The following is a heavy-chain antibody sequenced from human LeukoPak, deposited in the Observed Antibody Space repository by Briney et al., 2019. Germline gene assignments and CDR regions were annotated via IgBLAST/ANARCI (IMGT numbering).Heavy chain of an antibody. D-gene: IGHD2-2*01. J-gene: IGHJ6*02. CDR1: GYTFTSYG. CDR2: ISAYNGNT. CDR3: ARASQVAVVVPAAIDGMDV. Sequence: ASVKVSCKASGYTFTSYGISWVRQAPGQGLEWMGWISAYNGNTNYAQKVQGRVTMTTDTSTSTAYMELRSLRSDDTAVYYCARASQVAVVVPAAIDGMDVWGQGTTVTVSS. V-gene: IGHV1-18*01.